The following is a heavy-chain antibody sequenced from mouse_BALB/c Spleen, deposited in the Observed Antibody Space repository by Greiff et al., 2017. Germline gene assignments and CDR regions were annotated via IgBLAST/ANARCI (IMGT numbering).Heavy chain of an antibody. J-gene: IGHJ3*01. Sequence: EVKVVESGGGLVQPGGSLKLSCAASGFTFSSYTMSWVRQTPEKRLEWVAYISNGGGSTYYPDTVKGRFTISRDNAKNTLYLQMSSLKSEDTAMYYCARESDGSSYGFAYWGQGTLVTVSA. V-gene: IGHV5-12-2*01. CDR3: ARESDGSSYGFAY. CDR2: ISNGGGST. D-gene: IGHD1-1*01. CDR1: GFTFSSYT.